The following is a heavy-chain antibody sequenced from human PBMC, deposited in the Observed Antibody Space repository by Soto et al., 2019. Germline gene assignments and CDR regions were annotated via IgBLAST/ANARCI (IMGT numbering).Heavy chain of an antibody. CDR1: GYTFTSDD. Sequence: QVQLVQSGAEVKKPGASVKVSCESSGYTFTSDDINGVRQATGQGLEWMGWMNPNSGNTGYAQKFQGRVTMTRNTSISTAYMELSSLSSEDTAVYYCARERSGYCEYWGQGTMVTVSS. V-gene: IGHV1-8*01. CDR3: ARERSGYCEY. J-gene: IGHJ4*02. D-gene: IGHD2-15*01. CDR2: MNPNSGNT.